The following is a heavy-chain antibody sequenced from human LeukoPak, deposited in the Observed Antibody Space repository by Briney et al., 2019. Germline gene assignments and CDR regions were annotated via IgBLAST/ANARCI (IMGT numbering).Heavy chain of an antibody. CDR3: AKEQNSGWSGERNYFDY. D-gene: IGHD6-19*01. V-gene: IGHV3-30*04. Sequence: GGSLRLSCAASGFTFSSYAMHWVRQAPGKGLEWVAVISYDGSNKYYADSVKGRFTISRDNSKNTLYLQMNSLRAEDKAVYYCAKEQNSGWSGERNYFDYWGQGTLVTVSS. CDR1: GFTFSSYA. CDR2: ISYDGSNK. J-gene: IGHJ4*02.